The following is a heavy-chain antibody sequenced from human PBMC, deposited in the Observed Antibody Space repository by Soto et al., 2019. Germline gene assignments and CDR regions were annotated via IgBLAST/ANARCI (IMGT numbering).Heavy chain of an antibody. CDR1: GGSISSGDYY. CDR3: AREYGDLRYYYYGMDV. D-gene: IGHD4-17*01. Sequence: SETLSLTCTVSGGSISSGDYYWSWIRQPPGKGLEWIGYIYYSGSTNYNPSLKSRVTISVDTSKNQFSLKLSSVTAADTAVYYCAREYGDLRYYYYGMDVWGQGTTVTVSS. V-gene: IGHV4-61*08. CDR2: IYYSGST. J-gene: IGHJ6*02.